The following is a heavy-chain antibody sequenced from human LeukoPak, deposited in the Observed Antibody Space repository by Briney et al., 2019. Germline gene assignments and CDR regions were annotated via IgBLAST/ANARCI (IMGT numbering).Heavy chain of an antibody. CDR2: INSDGSST. Sequence: GGSLRLSCAASGFPFSSYSMNWVRQAPGKGLVWVSRINSDGSSTSYADSVKGRFTISRDNAKKTLYLQMNSLRAEDTAVYYCARGWEPYSSSLDSWGQGTLVTVSS. CDR3: ARGWEPYSSSLDS. CDR1: GFPFSSYS. D-gene: IGHD6-13*01. V-gene: IGHV3-74*01. J-gene: IGHJ4*02.